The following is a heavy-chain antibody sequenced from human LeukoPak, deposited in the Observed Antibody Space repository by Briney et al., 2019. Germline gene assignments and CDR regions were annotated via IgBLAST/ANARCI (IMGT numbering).Heavy chain of an antibody. Sequence: PGGSLRLSCVASGFTFSSYAMSWVRQAPGKGLEWVSVITGSSDRTDYADSVKGRFTISRDNSKNTLYLQMNSLRAEDTAVYYCAKPQYYYDSSGYYYFDYWGQGTLVTVSS. CDR1: GFTFSSYA. CDR2: ITGSSDRT. D-gene: IGHD3-22*01. J-gene: IGHJ4*02. V-gene: IGHV3-23*01. CDR3: AKPQYYYDSSGYYYFDY.